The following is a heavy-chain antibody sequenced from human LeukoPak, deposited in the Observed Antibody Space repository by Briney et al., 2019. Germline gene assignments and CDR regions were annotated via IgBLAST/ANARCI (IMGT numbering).Heavy chain of an antibody. CDR1: VFTFSSYG. CDR2: IFPSGGEI. D-gene: IGHD2-8*02. Sequence: GGSLRLSCAASVFTFSSYGMMWVRQPPGKGLEWVSSIFPSGGEIHYADSVRGRFTIYRDNSKSTVSLQMNSLRPEDTAIYYCATYRQVLLPFESWGQGTLVTVSS. J-gene: IGHJ4*02. V-gene: IGHV3-23*01. CDR3: ATYRQVLLPFES.